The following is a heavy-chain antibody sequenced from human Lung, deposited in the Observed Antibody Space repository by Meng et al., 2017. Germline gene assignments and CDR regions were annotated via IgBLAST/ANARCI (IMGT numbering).Heavy chain of an antibody. Sequence: QVHLVQSGPEVRKPGASVKVSCQATGYSFTNSGINLVRHATGKGLECMGGTSTYNSNRNYAQSLQGRVTMTTDTSTTTAYMELRSLTFNDTAVYYCARGRHCSSTTCYLSDYWGQGTLVTVSS. CDR2: TSTYNSNR. V-gene: IGHV1-18*01. D-gene: IGHD2-2*01. CDR1: GYSFTNSG. J-gene: IGHJ4*02. CDR3: ARGRHCSSTTCYLSDY.